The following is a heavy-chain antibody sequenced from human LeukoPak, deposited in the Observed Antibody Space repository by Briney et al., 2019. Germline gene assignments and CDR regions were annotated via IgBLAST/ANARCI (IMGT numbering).Heavy chain of an antibody. CDR3: ARAVAGARSYYYYYMDV. Sequence: SETLSLTCTVSGGSISSYYWSWIRQPPGKGLEWIGYIYTSGSTNYNPSFKSRVTISVDTSKNQFSLKLSSVTAADTAVYYCARAVAGARSYYYYYMDVWGKGTTVTVSS. D-gene: IGHD6-19*01. CDR2: IYTSGST. J-gene: IGHJ6*03. V-gene: IGHV4-4*09. CDR1: GGSISSYY.